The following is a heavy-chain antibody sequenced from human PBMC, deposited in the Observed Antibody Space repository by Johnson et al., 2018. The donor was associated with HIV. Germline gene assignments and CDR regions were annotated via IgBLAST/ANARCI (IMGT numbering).Heavy chain of an antibody. CDR2: INWNGGSR. CDR1: GFTFDDYG. CDR3: AKDLLTLDAFDI. J-gene: IGHJ3*02. Sequence: VQLVESGGGLVQPGGSLRLSCAASGFTFDDYGMSWVRQGPGKGLEWVSGINWNGGSRDYADSVKGRFTIFRDNSKNTLYLQMNSLRAEDTAVYYCAKDLLTLDAFDIWGQGTMVTVSS. V-gene: IGHV3-20*04.